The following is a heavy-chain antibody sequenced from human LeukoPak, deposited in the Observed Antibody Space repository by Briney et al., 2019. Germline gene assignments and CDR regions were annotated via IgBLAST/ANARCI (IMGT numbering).Heavy chain of an antibody. J-gene: IGHJ6*02. CDR1: GGSITQTNY. Sequence: PSETLSLTCDVSGGSITQTNYWTWVRQPPGKGLEWIGEVNLQGGTNYNPSLLRRVAISVDTSANHVSLQMTSVTAADTAVYYCARSKRGQVVVAATGDYYYGMDVWGQGTTVTVSS. V-gene: IGHV4-4*02. D-gene: IGHD2-15*01. CDR3: ARSKRGQVVVAATGDYYYGMDV. CDR2: VNLQGGT.